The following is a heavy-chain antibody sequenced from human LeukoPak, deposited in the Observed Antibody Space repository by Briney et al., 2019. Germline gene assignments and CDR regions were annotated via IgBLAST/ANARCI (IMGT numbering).Heavy chain of an antibody. Sequence: RASVQVSCKASGYTFTSYGINWVRQATGQGLEWMGLMNSNSGNTGYAQKFKGRVTITRNNSISTAYMELSSLRSEDKAVYYCAREDYDSSGYYYDYWGQRPLVTVSS. CDR2: MNSNSGNT. J-gene: IGHJ4*02. V-gene: IGHV1-8*03. CDR1: GYTFTSYG. CDR3: AREDYDSSGYYYDY. D-gene: IGHD3-22*01.